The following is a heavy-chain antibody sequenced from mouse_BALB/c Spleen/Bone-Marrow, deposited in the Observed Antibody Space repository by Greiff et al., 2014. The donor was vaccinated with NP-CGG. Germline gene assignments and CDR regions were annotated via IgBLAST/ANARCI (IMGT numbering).Heavy chain of an antibody. CDR3: ARAHYDYVLFDY. V-gene: IGHV2-9*02. CDR1: GFSLTTYG. Sequence: QVQLKESGPGLVAPSQSLSITCTVSGFSLTTYGVHWVRQPPGKGLEWLGVIWAGGSTNYNSALMSRLSISKDNSKSQVFLKMNRLQTDDTAMYYCARAHYDYVLFDYWGQGTTLTVSS. D-gene: IGHD2-4*01. CDR2: IWAGGST. J-gene: IGHJ2*01.